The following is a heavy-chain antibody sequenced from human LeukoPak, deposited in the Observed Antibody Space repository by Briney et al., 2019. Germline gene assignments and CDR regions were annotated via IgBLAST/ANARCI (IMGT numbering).Heavy chain of an antibody. D-gene: IGHD1-26*01. J-gene: IGHJ6*03. CDR1: GFTFSTYG. CDR2: RRYDGSSE. Sequence: PAGCLRLSCAPSGFTFSTYGMHWVRQAPGKGLEWVAFRRYDGSSEYYADSVKGRFTLSRDNSKNTLYLQMNSLRADDTAVYYCARNSGRYFYYYYMDVWGKGTTVSVSS. V-gene: IGHV3-30*02. CDR3: ARNSGRYFYYYYMDV.